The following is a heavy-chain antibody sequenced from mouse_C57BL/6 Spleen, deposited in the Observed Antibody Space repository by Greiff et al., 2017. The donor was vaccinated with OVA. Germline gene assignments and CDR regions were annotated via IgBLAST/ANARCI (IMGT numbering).Heavy chain of an antibody. V-gene: IGHV10-1*01. CDR3: VRPDLLWDAMDY. CDR2: IRSKSNNYAT. Sequence: EVKRVESGGGLVQPKGSLKLSCAASGFSFNTYAMNWVRQAPGKGLEWVARIRSKSNNYATYYADSVKDRFTISRDDSESMLYLQMNNLKTEDTAMYYCVRPDLLWDAMDYWGQGTSVTVSS. J-gene: IGHJ4*01. D-gene: IGHD2-1*01. CDR1: GFSFNTYA.